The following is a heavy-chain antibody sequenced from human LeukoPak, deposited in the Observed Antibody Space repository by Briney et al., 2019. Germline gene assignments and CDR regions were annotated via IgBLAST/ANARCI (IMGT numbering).Heavy chain of an antibody. Sequence: GGSLRLSCAASGFTFSSYWMSWVRQAPGKGLEWVANIKQDGSEKYYVDSVKGRFTISRDNAKNSLYLQMNSLRAEDTAVYYCAGYSEDNWFDPWGQGTLVTVSS. D-gene: IGHD1-26*01. CDR3: AGYSEDNWFDP. CDR2: IKQDGSEK. V-gene: IGHV3-7*01. CDR1: GFTFSSYW. J-gene: IGHJ5*02.